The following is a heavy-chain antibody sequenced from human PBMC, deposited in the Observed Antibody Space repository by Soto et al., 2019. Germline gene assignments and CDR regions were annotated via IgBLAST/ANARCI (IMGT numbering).Heavy chain of an antibody. CDR2: ISGSGGST. V-gene: IGHV3-23*01. D-gene: IGHD6-13*01. CDR1: GFKISSSS. CDR3: ASGYSSSWIDY. J-gene: IGHJ4*02. Sequence: GGSLRLSCAAFGFKISSSSMSWVRQAPGRGLEWVSAISGSGGSTYYADSVKGRFTISRDNSKNTLYLQMNSLRAENTAVYYCASGYSSSWIDYWGQGTLVTVSS.